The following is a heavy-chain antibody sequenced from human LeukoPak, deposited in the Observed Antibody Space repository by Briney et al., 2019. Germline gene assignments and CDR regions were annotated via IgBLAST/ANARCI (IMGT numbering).Heavy chain of an antibody. Sequence: SETLSLTCTVSGGSISSSSYYWGWIRQPPGRGLEWIGRIYYSGSTYYNPSLKSRVTISVDTSKNQFSLKLSSVPAADTAVYYCAALGGPGIAAAGIDYWGQGTLVTVSS. CDR1: GGSISSSSYY. V-gene: IGHV4-39*01. D-gene: IGHD6-13*01. CDR2: IYYSGST. CDR3: AALGGPGIAAAGIDY. J-gene: IGHJ4*02.